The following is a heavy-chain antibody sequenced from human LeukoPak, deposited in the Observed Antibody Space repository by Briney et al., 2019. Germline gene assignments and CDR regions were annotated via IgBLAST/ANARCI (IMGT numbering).Heavy chain of an antibody. CDR3: ARDPRYYSDLYYFEY. J-gene: IGHJ4*02. V-gene: IGHV3-7*01. Sequence: GGSLRLSCAASGFTFSSYAMSWVRQAPGKGLEWVANINQDGNEKSYGDSVKGRFTISRDNAKNSLYLQMNSQRAEDTAVYYCARDPRYYSDLYYFEYWGQGTLVSVSS. CDR2: INQDGNEK. CDR1: GFTFSSYA. D-gene: IGHD3-22*01.